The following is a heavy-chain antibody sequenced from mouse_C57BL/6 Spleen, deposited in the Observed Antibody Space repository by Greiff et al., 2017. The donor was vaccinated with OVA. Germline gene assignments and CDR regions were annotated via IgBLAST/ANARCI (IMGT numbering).Heavy chain of an antibody. CDR3: ASLITTVVATNAMDY. CDR1: GYTFTSYW. D-gene: IGHD1-1*01. V-gene: IGHV1-50*01. J-gene: IGHJ4*01. Sequence: QVQLQQPGAELVKPGASVKLSCKASGYTFTSYWMQWVKQRPGQGLEWIGEIDPSDSYTNYNQKFKGKATLTVDTSSSTAYMQLSSLTSEDSAVYYCASLITTVVATNAMDYWGQGTSVTVSS. CDR2: IDPSDSYT.